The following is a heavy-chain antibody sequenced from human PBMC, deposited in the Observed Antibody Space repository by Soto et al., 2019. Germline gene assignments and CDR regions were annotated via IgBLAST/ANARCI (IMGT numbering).Heavy chain of an antibody. CDR1: GWSFSGYY. V-gene: IGHV4-34*02. Sequence: QVQLEQWGAGLLKPSETLSLTCAVYGWSFSGYYWCWIRQPPGKGLEWIGEINHSGSTNYNPSLKSRVTISVDTSKNQFSLNRYSVTAADTAVYYCARGRWLRQSFAYWGQGTLVTVSS. D-gene: IGHD5-12*01. J-gene: IGHJ4*02. CDR2: INHSGST. CDR3: ARGRWLRQSFAY.